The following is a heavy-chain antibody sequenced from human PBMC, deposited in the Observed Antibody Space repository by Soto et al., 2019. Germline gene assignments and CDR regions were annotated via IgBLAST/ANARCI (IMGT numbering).Heavy chain of an antibody. D-gene: IGHD6-19*01. Sequence: QVQLVQSGLEVKNPGASVNVSCKASGYTFMSYGIGWVRQAPGQGLEWMGWITVNSGNTNYPQKFQGRVTMTTDTSTSTAYMELVSLTSDDTAVYYCARGLGGGWYHFDYWGQGTLVTVSS. CDR1: GYTFMSYG. CDR2: ITVNSGNT. J-gene: IGHJ4*02. CDR3: ARGLGGGWYHFDY. V-gene: IGHV1-18*01.